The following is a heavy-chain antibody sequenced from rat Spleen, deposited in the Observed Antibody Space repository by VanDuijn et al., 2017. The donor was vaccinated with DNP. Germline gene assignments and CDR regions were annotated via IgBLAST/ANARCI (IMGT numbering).Heavy chain of an antibody. CDR3: ARPDH. V-gene: IGHV5-20*01. CDR2: ISYDGGST. J-gene: IGHJ2*01. Sequence: EVQLVESGGGLVQPGRSLKLSCAVSGFIFNDYYMAWVRQAPTKGLEWVASISYDGGSTYYRDSVKGRFTIFRDNAKSSLYLQMDSLRSEDTATYYCARPDHWGQGVMVTVSS. CDR1: GFIFNDYY.